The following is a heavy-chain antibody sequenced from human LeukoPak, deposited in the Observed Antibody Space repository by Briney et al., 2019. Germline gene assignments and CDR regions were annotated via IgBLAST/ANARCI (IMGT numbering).Heavy chain of an antibody. Sequence: PSETLSLTCAVYGGSSRGYYWTWIRQPPGKGLEWIGEINHSRRTNTHPSLKSRVTISVDTSRNQCSLRLSAVAAADTAVYYCARGGMYYDLWSGDYWGQGTLVTVSS. CDR3: ARGGMYYDLWSGDY. CDR2: INHSRRT. D-gene: IGHD3-3*01. J-gene: IGHJ4*02. V-gene: IGHV4-34*01. CDR1: GGSSRGYY.